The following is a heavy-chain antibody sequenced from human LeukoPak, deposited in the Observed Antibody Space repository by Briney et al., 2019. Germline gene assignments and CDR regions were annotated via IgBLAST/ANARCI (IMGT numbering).Heavy chain of an antibody. CDR3: ASQSYDFWSGYPV. J-gene: IGHJ4*02. D-gene: IGHD3-3*01. Sequence: PGRSLRLSCAASGFTVSSNYMSWVRQAPGKGLEWVSVIYSGGSTYYADSVKGRFTISRDNSKNTLYLQMNSLRAEDTAVYYCASQSYDFWSGYPVWGQGTLVTVSS. V-gene: IGHV3-66*04. CDR1: GFTVSSNY. CDR2: IYSGGST.